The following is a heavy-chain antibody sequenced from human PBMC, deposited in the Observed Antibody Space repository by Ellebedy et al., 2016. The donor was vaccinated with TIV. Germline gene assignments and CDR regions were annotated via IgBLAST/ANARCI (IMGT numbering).Heavy chain of an antibody. CDR2: INPNSGGT. CDR3: ARSGMATIFY. V-gene: IGHV1-2*02. CDR1: GYTFTSYG. Sequence: AASVKVSCKASGYTFTSYGISWVRQAPGQGLEWMGWINPNSGGTNYAQKFQGRVTMTRDTSISTAYMELSRLRSDDTAVYYCARSGMATIFYWGQGTLVTVSS. D-gene: IGHD5-24*01. J-gene: IGHJ4*02.